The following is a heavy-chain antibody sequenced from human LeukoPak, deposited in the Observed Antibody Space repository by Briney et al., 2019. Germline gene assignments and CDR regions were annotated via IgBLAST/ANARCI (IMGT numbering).Heavy chain of an antibody. Sequence: GGSLRLSCAASGFTFSSYWMSWVRQAPGKGLEWVANIKQDGSEKYYVDSVKGRFTTSRDNAKNSLYLQMNSLRAEDTAVYYCAREGDYYDSSDALDIWGQGTMVTVSS. J-gene: IGHJ3*02. CDR2: IKQDGSEK. CDR1: GFTFSSYW. D-gene: IGHD3-22*01. V-gene: IGHV3-7*01. CDR3: AREGDYYDSSDALDI.